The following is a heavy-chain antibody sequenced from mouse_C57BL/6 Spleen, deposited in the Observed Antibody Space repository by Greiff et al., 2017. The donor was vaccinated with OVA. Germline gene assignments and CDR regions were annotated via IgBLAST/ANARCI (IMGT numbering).Heavy chain of an antibody. CDR1: GYTFTSYW. D-gene: IGHD3-2*02. J-gene: IGHJ4*01. V-gene: IGHV1-69*01. Sequence: VQLQQPGAELVMPGASVKLSCKASGYTFTSYWMHWVKQRPGQGLEWIGEIDPSDSYTNYNQKFKGKSTLTVDKSSSTAYMQLSSLTSEDSAVYYCARSGSSGYDAMDYWGQGTSVTVSS. CDR3: ARSGSSGYDAMDY. CDR2: IDPSDSYT.